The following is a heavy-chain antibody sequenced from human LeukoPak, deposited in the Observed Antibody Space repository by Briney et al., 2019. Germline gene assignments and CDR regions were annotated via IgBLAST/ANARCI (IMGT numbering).Heavy chain of an antibody. CDR1: GFTFSSYG. CDR3: AKDTHYYGSGSHFDH. J-gene: IGHJ4*02. D-gene: IGHD3-10*01. V-gene: IGHV3-30*02. CDR2: IRYDGSNK. Sequence: GGSLRLSCAASGFTFSSYGMHWVRQAPGKGLEWVAFIRYDGSNKYYADSVKGRFTISRDNSKNTLYLQMNSLRAEDTAVYYCAKDTHYYGSGSHFDHWGQGTLVTVSS.